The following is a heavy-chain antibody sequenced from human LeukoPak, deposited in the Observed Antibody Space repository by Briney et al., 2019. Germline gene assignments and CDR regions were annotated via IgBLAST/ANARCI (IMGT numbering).Heavy chain of an antibody. CDR1: GGSLSGYY. D-gene: IGHD3-10*01. CDR3: VRWDYYGSGGRRLDY. CDR2: IYYGGTT. J-gene: IGHJ4*02. V-gene: IGHV4-59*08. Sequence: SETLSLTCTVSGGSLSGYYWNWIRQPPGKGLEWIGYIYYGGTTNYNPSLKSRVTISVDTSNNRFSLTLSSVTAADTAIYYCVRWDYYGSGGRRLDYWGQGTLVTVSS.